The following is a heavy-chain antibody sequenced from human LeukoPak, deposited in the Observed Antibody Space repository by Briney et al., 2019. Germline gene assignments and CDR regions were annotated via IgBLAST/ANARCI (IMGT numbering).Heavy chain of an antibody. J-gene: IGHJ4*02. V-gene: IGHV4-39*01. CDR1: SGFISSSSDY. CDR2: IYYSGST. CDR3: AIGDPGDY. Sequence: SEPQSLTCTVSSGFISSSSDYWRWIRQPPGKGLERIGSIYYSGSTYYNPSLQIRLTISVDTPKNQFSMKLSSVTAADRAVYYCAIGDPGDYWGQGTLVTVSS.